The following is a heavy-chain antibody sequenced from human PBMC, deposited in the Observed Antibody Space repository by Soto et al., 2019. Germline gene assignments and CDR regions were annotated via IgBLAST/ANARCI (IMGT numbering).Heavy chain of an antibody. CDR1: GFIFSGSA. J-gene: IGHJ4*02. Sequence: EVQLVESGGGLVQPGGSLKLSCAASGFIFSGSAIHWVRQASGEGLEWVGRIRSKANSYATACAASLKGRFTISRDXXKNTAYLQMNSLKTEDTAVYYCTTRGDGYNADYDYWGQGTLVTVSS. CDR2: IRSKANSYAT. V-gene: IGHV3-73*01. CDR3: TTRGDGYNADYDY. D-gene: IGHD5-12*01.